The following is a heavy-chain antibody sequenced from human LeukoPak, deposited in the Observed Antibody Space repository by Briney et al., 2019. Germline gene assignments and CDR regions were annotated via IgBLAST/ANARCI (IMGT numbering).Heavy chain of an antibody. D-gene: IGHD5-18*01. CDR1: GFTFSSYA. Sequence: GGSLRLSCAASGFTFSSYAMSWVRQAPGKGLEWVSAISGSGGSTYYADSVKGRFTISRDNSKNTLYLQMNSLRAGDTAVYYCAKRETGYSYGKAYWYFDLWGRGTLVTVSS. CDR2: ISGSGGST. V-gene: IGHV3-23*01. CDR3: AKRETGYSYGKAYWYFDL. J-gene: IGHJ2*01.